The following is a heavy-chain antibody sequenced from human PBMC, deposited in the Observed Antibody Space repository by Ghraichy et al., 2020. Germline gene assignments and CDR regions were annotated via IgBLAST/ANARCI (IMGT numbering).Heavy chain of an antibody. Sequence: ESLNISCAASGFTFSSCAMSWVRQAPGKGLEWVSAISGSGGSTYYADSVKGRFTISRDNSKNTLYLQMNSLRAEDTAVYYCAKDYNYFRGWVWGQGTLVTVSS. CDR2: ISGSGGST. J-gene: IGHJ4*02. CDR1: GFTFSSCA. D-gene: IGHD3-10*02. CDR3: AKDYNYFRGWV. V-gene: IGHV3-23*01.